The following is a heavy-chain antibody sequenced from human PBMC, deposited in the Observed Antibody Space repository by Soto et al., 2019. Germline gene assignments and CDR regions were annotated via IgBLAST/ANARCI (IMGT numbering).Heavy chain of an antibody. CDR1: GYSFTRYW. D-gene: IGHD3-22*01. Sequence: VEFLKISCRGSGYSFTRYWISWVRQMPVKVLEWMGRIDPSDSYTNYSPSFQGHVTISADKSISTAYLQWSSLKASDTAMYYCERHTDYSDSSGYLFDYWGQGTLVTVS. V-gene: IGHV5-10-1*01. J-gene: IGHJ4*02. CDR2: IDPSDSYT. CDR3: ERHTDYSDSSGYLFDY.